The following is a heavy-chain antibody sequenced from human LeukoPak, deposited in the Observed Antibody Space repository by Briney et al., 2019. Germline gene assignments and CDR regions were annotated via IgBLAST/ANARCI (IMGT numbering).Heavy chain of an antibody. Sequence: SETLSLTCTVSGGSISSGGYYWSWIRQHPEKGLEWIGYIYYSGSTYYNPSLKSRVTISVDTSKNQFSLKLSSVTAADTAVYYCARNDYGDHYFDYWGQGTLVTVSS. CDR1: GGSISSGGYY. V-gene: IGHV4-31*03. D-gene: IGHD4-17*01. CDR3: ARNDYGDHYFDY. CDR2: IYYSGST. J-gene: IGHJ4*02.